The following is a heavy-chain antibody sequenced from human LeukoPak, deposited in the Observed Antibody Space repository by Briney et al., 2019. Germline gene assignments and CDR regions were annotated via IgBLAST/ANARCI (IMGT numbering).Heavy chain of an antibody. D-gene: IGHD3-3*01. V-gene: IGHV3-30*02. CDR1: GFTFSSYG. CDR2: IRYDGSNK. Sequence: GGSLRLSCAASGFTFSSYGMHWVRQAPGKGLEWVAFIRYDGSNKYYADSVKGRFTISRDNSKNTLYLQMNSLRAEDTAVYYCAKAGRGDFWSGYDLNYYYYMDVWGKGTTVTVSS. CDR3: AKAGRGDFWSGYDLNYYYYMDV. J-gene: IGHJ6*03.